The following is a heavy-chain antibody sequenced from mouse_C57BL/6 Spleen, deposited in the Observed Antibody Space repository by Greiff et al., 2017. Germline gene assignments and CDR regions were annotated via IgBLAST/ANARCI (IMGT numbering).Heavy chain of an antibody. CDR3: ARGSVDYAMDY. D-gene: IGHD1-1*01. J-gene: IGHJ4*01. Sequence: VQLQQSGPELVKPGASVKISCKASGYTFTDYYMNWVKQSHGKSLEWIGDINPNNGGTSYNQKFKGKATLTVDKSSSTAYMELRSLTSEDSAVYYCARGSVDYAMDYWGQGTSVTGSS. CDR1: GYTFTDYY. V-gene: IGHV1-26*01. CDR2: INPNNGGT.